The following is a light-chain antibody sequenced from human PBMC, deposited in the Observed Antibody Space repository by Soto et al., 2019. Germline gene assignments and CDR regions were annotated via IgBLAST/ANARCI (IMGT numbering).Light chain of an antibody. CDR1: QSVNNY. CDR2: DAS. CDR3: QQRYDWPLT. V-gene: IGKV3-11*01. Sequence: EIVLTQSPATLSLSPGQRATLSCRASQSVNNYLAWYQQKPGQAPRLLIYDASNRATGIPARFSGTGSGTDFTLTISRLEPEDFAVYYCQQRYDWPLTFGGGTKVEIK. J-gene: IGKJ4*01.